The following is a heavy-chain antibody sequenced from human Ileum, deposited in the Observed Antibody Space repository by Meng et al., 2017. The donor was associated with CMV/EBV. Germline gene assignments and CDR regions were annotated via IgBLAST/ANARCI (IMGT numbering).Heavy chain of an antibody. CDR3: ARGDYDFWSGYYDY. Sequence: ASVKVSCKASGYTFTSYHIHWVRQATGQGLEWMGWMNPNSGDTGYTLNFQGRVTMTRNPSISTAYMELSSLRSEDTAVYYCARGDYDFWSGYYDYWGQGTLVTVPS. D-gene: IGHD3-3*01. CDR1: GYTFTSYH. J-gene: IGHJ4*02. CDR2: MNPNSGDT. V-gene: IGHV1-8*01.